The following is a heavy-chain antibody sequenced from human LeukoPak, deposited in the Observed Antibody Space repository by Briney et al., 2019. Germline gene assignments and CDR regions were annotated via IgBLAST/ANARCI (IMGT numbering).Heavy chain of an antibody. CDR2: IIPIFGTA. J-gene: IGHJ4*02. V-gene: IGHV1-69*05. CDR3: ARDLRELLSSNFDY. CDR1: GGTFSSYA. D-gene: IGHD1-26*01. Sequence: SVKVSCKASGGTFSSYAISWVRQAPGQGLEWMGGIIPIFGTANYAQKFQGRVTMTRDTSISTAYMELSRLRSDDTAVYYCARDLRELLSSNFDYWGQGTLVTVSS.